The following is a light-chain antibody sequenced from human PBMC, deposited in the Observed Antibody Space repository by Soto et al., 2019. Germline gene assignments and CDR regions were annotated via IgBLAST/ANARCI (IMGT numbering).Light chain of an antibody. J-gene: IGKJ1*01. Sequence: DIQMTQSPSILSASVGDRVTITCRASQGISSYLAWYQQKPGKAPKLLIYAASTLQSGVPSRFSGSGSGTDFTLTISCLQSEDFATYYCQQYYSYPWTFGQGTKVDIK. CDR1: QGISSY. CDR3: QQYYSYPWT. V-gene: IGKV1-9*01. CDR2: AAS.